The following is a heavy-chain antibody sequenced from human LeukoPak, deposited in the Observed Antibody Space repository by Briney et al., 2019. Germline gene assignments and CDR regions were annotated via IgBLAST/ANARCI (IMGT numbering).Heavy chain of an antibody. V-gene: IGHV4-59*01. CDR1: GGSISSYY. D-gene: IGHD3-10*01. J-gene: IGHJ6*02. CDR3: ARGGYYYGMDV. Sequence: SETLSLTCTVSGGSISSYYWSWIRQPPGKGLEWIGYIYYSGSTNYNPSLKSRVTISVDTSKNQFPLKLSSVTAADTAVDYCARGGYYYGMDVWGQGTTVTVSS. CDR2: IYYSGST.